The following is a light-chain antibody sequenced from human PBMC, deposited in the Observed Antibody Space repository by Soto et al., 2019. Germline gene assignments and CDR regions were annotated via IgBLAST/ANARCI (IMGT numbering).Light chain of an antibody. CDR1: QSIIRDS. V-gene: IGKV3-20*01. Sequence: EIVLTQSPGTLSFSPGERATLSCRASQSIIRDSLAWYQRKPGQAPRLLISGASSRATGIPGRFSGSGPEKYFTITVSKIEPEAFAVYYCQQYGSSPPTFGNGTKVEIK. CDR2: GAS. CDR3: QQYGSSPPT. J-gene: IGKJ2*01.